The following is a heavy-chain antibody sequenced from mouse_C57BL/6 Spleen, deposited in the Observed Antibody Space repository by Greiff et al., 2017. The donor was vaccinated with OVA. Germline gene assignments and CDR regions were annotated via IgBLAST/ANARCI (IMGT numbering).Heavy chain of an antibody. Sequence: VMLVESGPGLVQPSQSLSITCTVSGFSLTSYGVHWVRQSPGKGLEWLGVIWSGGSTDYNAAFISRLSISKDNSKSQVFFKMNSLQADDTAIYYCASPMTTGWYFDVWGTGTTVTVSS. J-gene: IGHJ1*03. CDR2: IWSGGST. D-gene: IGHD1-1*01. V-gene: IGHV2-2*01. CDR1: GFSLTSYG. CDR3: ASPMTTGWYFDV.